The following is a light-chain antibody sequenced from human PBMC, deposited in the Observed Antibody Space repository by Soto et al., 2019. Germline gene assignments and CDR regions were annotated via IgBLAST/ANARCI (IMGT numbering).Light chain of an antibody. V-gene: IGLV2-18*02. CDR3: NSYTGSSTYV. Sequence: QSVLTQPPSVSGSPGQSVAISCTGTSSEVGSYNRVSWYQQPPGAAPKLMIYEVINRPSGVPDRFSGSKSGNTASLTISGLQAEDEADYYCNSYTGSSTYVFGTGTKVTVL. J-gene: IGLJ1*01. CDR2: EVI. CDR1: SSEVGSYNR.